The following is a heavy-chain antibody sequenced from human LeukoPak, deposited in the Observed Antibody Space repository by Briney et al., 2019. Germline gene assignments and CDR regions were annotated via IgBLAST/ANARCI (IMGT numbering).Heavy chain of an antibody. D-gene: IGHD6-19*01. CDR3: ASSAPPPTDTHYYYMNV. CDR1: GFTVSSTY. CDR2: IYRNGNT. J-gene: IGHJ6*03. Sequence: GGSLRLSCEASGFTVSSTYMSWVRQAPGKGLEWVAAIYRNGNTYYTDSVKGRFTISRDKSRNSLDLQMNSLRAEDTAVYYCASSAPPPTDTHYYYMNVWGKGTTVTVSS. V-gene: IGHV3-53*01.